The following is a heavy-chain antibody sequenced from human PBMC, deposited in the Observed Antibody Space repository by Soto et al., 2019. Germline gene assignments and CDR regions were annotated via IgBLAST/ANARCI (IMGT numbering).Heavy chain of an antibody. D-gene: IGHD3-22*01. V-gene: IGHV3-33*01. Sequence: PGGLLRLSCAASGFTFNNYGMHWVRQAPGKGLEWVAVIWNDGNGYYYANSVKGRFTISRDNSKNTLYLQMSSLRAEDTAVYYCARDVSPGGGPYYLDAFDMWGQGTMVPVSS. J-gene: IGHJ3*02. CDR3: ARDVSPGGGPYYLDAFDM. CDR1: GFTFNNYG. CDR2: IWNDGNGY.